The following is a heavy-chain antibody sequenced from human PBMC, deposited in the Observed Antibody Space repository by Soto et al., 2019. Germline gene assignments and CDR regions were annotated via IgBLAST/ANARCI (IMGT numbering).Heavy chain of an antibody. J-gene: IGHJ4*02. D-gene: IGHD5-12*01. V-gene: IGHV4-61*01. CDR2: IYYSGST. CDR3: ARGVGGYEPLWYFDY. Sequence: PSETLSLTCTVSGGSVNTASYFWSWIRQPPGKGLACIGYIYYSGSTNYNPSLKSRVTISVDTSKNQFSLKLTSVTAADTAVYYCARGVGGYEPLWYFDYWGQGTLVTVSS. CDR1: GGSVNTASYF.